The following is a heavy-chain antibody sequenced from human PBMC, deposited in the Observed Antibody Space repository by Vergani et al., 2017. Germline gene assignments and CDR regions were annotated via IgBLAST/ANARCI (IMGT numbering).Heavy chain of an antibody. J-gene: IGHJ6*02. D-gene: IGHD2-2*01. Sequence: QVHLVESGGGVVQPGGSLRLSCAASAFTFSSYGMHWARQVPGKGLEWVAFIRHDGTNQYYADSVKGRFTISRDNSRNTLDLQMNSLKPEDTAVYYCAKSRGTCSSTSCFYHYAMDVWGQGTTVTVCS. CDR3: AKSRGTCSSTSCFYHYAMDV. V-gene: IGHV3-30*02. CDR2: IRHDGTNQ. CDR1: AFTFSSYG.